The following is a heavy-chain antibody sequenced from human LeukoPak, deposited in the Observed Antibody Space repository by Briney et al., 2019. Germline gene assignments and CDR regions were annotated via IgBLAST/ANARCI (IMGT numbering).Heavy chain of an antibody. D-gene: IGHD3-22*01. Sequence: GGSLRLSCAASGFTFSSYSMNWVRQAPGKVLEWVSYISSSSSTIYYADSVKGRFTISRDNAKNSLYLQMNSLRAEDTAVYYCARDFHRRLYDSSAYHPYWGQGTLVTVSS. J-gene: IGHJ4*02. V-gene: IGHV3-48*01. CDR1: GFTFSSYS. CDR3: ARDFHRRLYDSSAYHPY. CDR2: ISSSSSTI.